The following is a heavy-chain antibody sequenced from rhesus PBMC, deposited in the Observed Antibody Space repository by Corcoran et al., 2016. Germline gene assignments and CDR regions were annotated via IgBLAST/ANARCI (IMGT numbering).Heavy chain of an antibody. V-gene: IGHV1-200*01. CDR1: GYTFTSYS. CDR3: ARGHSGYPAGSY. J-gene: IGHJ4*01. CDR2: INPSNGNT. Sequence: QVQLVQSGAEVKKPGASVKLSRKASGYTFTSYSINWVRQAPGQGLEWKGRINPSNGNTGYAQKFEGRVTMTRDTSTSTAYMELSSLRSEDTAVYYCARGHSGYPAGSYWGQGVLVTVSS. D-gene: IGHD5-24*01.